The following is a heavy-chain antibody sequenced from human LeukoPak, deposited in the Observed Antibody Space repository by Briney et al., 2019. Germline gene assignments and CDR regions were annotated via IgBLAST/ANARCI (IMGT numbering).Heavy chain of an antibody. CDR2: IYYSGSS. Sequence: SETLSPTCTVSGGSISSGGYYWSWIRQHPGKGLEWIGYIYYSGSSYYNPSLRSRVTISVDTSKNHFSLKLSSVTAADTAVYYCARNRDDYNSFDYWGQGTLVTVSS. D-gene: IGHD5-24*01. CDR3: ARNRDDYNSFDY. J-gene: IGHJ4*02. CDR1: GGSISSGGYY. V-gene: IGHV4-31*03.